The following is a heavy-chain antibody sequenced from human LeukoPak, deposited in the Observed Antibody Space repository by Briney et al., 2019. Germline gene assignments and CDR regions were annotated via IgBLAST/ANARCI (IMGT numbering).Heavy chain of an antibody. CDR2: IIPIFGTA. Sequence: ASVKVSCKASGYTFTSYYMHWVRQAPGQGLEWMGRIIPIFGTANYAQKFQGRVTITTDESTSTAYMELSSLRSEDTAVYYCARDGGAGYSSGLEYYWGQGTLVTVSS. D-gene: IGHD6-19*01. CDR3: ARDGGAGYSSGLEYY. J-gene: IGHJ4*02. CDR1: GYTFTSYY. V-gene: IGHV1-69*05.